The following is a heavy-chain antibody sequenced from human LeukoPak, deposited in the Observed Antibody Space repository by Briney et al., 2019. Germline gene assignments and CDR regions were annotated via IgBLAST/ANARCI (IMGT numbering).Heavy chain of an antibody. CDR3: TILWFGESVYGMDV. D-gene: IGHD3-10*01. Sequence: SVKVSCKASGGTFSSYAISWVRQAPGQGLEWMGGIIPIFGTANYAQKFQGRVTITADESTGTAYMELSSLRSEDTAVYYCTILWFGESVYGMDVWGQGTTVTVSS. CDR2: IIPIFGTA. CDR1: GGTFSSYA. J-gene: IGHJ6*02. V-gene: IGHV1-69*13.